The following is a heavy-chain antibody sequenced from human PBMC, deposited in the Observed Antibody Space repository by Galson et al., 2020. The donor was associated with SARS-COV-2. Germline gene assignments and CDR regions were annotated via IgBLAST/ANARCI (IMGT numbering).Heavy chain of an antibody. CDR1: GFSFDDYA. V-gene: IGHV3-9*01. J-gene: IGHJ5*02. CDR3: AKDYGSGSYQYNWFDP. CDR2: ISWNSENI. D-gene: IGHD3-10*01. Sequence: SLKIPCAASGFSFDDYAMHWVRQAPGKGLEWVSGISWNSENIGYADSVKGRFTISRDNAENSLYLQMNSLRAEDTALYYCAKDYGSGSYQYNWFDPWGQGTLVTVSS.